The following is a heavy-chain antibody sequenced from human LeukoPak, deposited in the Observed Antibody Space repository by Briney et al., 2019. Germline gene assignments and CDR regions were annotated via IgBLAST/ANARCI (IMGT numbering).Heavy chain of an antibody. V-gene: IGHV4-30-2*01. CDR3: ARRRYNWNRDAFDI. D-gene: IGHD1-20*01. CDR2: INHSGST. CDR1: GGSISSGGYY. Sequence: PSHTLSLTRTVSGGSISSGGYYWSWTRQPPGKGLEWTGEINHSGSTNSTPSLTSRVTISADTSKIQFSLKLSSVTAADTAVYYCARRRYNWNRDAFDIWGQGTMVTVSS. J-gene: IGHJ3*02.